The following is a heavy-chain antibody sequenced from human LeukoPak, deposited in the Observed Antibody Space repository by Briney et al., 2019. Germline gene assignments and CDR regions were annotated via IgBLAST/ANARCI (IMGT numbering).Heavy chain of an antibody. D-gene: IGHD2-2*01. CDR1: GGSFSGYY. CDR3: ARGRVRYCSSTSCYYNWFDP. CDR2: INHSGST. Sequence: PSETLPLTCAVYGGSFSGYYWSWIRQPPGKGLEWIGEINHSGSTNYNPSLKSRVTISVDTSKNQFSLKLSSVTAADTAVYYCARGRVRYCSSTSCYYNWFDPWGQGTLVTVSS. J-gene: IGHJ5*02. V-gene: IGHV4-34*01.